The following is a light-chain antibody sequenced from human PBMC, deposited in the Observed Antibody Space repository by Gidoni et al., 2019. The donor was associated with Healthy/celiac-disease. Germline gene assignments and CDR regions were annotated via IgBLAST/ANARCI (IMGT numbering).Light chain of an antibody. J-gene: IGLJ1*01. CDR2: QDT. V-gene: IGLV3-1*01. CDR3: QAWGSTTGV. CDR1: NLGDKY. Sequence: SYELTQPPSVSVSPGQTASITCSGDNLGDKYACWYQQKPGQSPVLVVYQDTKRPSGIPERFSGSNSGNTATLTISGTQSMDEADYYCQAWGSTTGVFGTGTKVTVL.